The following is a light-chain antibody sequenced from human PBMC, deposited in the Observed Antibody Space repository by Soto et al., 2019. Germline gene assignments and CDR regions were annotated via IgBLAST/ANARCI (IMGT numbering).Light chain of an antibody. V-gene: IGKV1-39*01. CDR1: ESIASY. CDR2: SAS. CDR3: QQSYRTPHT. J-gene: IGKJ4*01. Sequence: DIQMTQSPSSLSASVGDRVTITCRASESIASYVRWYQQRPGKAPNLLIYSASSLQSGVPSRFGGRGSGTEFTLIISSLQPEDLGTYYCQQSYRTPHTFGGGTKVQIK.